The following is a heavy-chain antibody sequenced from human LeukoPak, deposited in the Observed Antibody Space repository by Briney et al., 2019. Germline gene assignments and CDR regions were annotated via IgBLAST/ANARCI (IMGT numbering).Heavy chain of an antibody. CDR1: GGSISSYY. J-gene: IGHJ6*03. CDR3: ASLKTDWGSESDYYYMDV. D-gene: IGHD7-27*01. Sequence: SETLSLTCTVSGGSISSYYWSWIRQPPGKGLEWIGYIYYSGSTNYNPSLKSRVTISVDTSKNQFSLKLSSVTAADTAVYYCASLKTDWGSESDYYYMDVWGKGTTVTVSS. CDR2: IYYSGST. V-gene: IGHV4-59*01.